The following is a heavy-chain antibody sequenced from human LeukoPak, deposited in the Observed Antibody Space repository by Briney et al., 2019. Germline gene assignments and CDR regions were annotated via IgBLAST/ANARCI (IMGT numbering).Heavy chain of an antibody. CDR2: ISYDGSNK. CDR1: GFTFSSYA. V-gene: IGHV3-30-3*01. J-gene: IGHJ4*02. D-gene: IGHD2-15*01. CDR3: AKDGSLTPYDY. Sequence: GGSLRLSCAASGFTFSSYAMHWVRQAPGKGLEWVAVISYDGSNKYYADSVKGRFTISRDNSKNTLYLQMNSLRAEDTAVYYCAKDGSLTPYDYWGQGTLVTVSS.